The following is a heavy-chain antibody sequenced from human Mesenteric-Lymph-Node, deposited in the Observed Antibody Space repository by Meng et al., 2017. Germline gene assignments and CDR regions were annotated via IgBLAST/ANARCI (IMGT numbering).Heavy chain of an antibody. CDR2: IYSGGAT. V-gene: IGHV3-53*01. CDR1: GGSISSGGYY. J-gene: IGHJ4*02. CDR3: AEAAQCLADLDH. D-gene: IGHD6-19*01. Sequence: ETLSLTCTVSGGSISSGGYYWSWIRQHPGKGLEWVSVIYSGGATNYPDSVKRRFTITRDNSKNTVYLQLNSLTAEDTAVDYCAEAAQCLADLDHWGQGTLVTVSS.